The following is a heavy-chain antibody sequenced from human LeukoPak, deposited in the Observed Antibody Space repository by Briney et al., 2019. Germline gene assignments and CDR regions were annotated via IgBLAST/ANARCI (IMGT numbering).Heavy chain of an antibody. J-gene: IGHJ3*02. D-gene: IGHD4-23*01. V-gene: IGHV4-59*01. Sequence: SETLSLTCTVSGGSISSYCWSWIRQPPGKGLEWIGYIYYSGSTNYNPSLKSRVTISVDTSKNQFSLKLSSVTAADTAVYYCAREYGGNSRHAFDIWGQGTMVTVSS. CDR3: AREYGGNSRHAFDI. CDR1: GGSISSYC. CDR2: IYYSGST.